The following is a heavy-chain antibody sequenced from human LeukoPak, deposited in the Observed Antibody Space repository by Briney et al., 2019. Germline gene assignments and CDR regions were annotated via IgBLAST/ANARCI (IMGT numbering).Heavy chain of an antibody. CDR1: GLIFSSNY. J-gene: IGHJ6*04. CDR3: AKVGDCSTTSCLTGGLDV. CDR2: IYTGGST. V-gene: IGHV3-53*01. D-gene: IGHD2-2*01. Sequence: GGSLRLSCAASGLIFSSNYMSWVRQAPGKGLEWVSVIYTGGSTYYADSVKGRFTISRDNSKNTVYLQMSSLRAEDTAVYYCAKVGDCSTTSCLTGGLDVWGKGTTVTVSS.